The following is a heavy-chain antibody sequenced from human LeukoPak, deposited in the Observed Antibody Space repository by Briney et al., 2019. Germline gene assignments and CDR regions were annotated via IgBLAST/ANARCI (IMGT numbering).Heavy chain of an antibody. V-gene: IGHV3-9*01. D-gene: IGHD5-24*01. CDR2: ISWNSGSI. Sequence: PGGSLRLSCAASGFTFDDYAMHWVRQAPGKGLEWVSGISWNSGSIGYADSVKGRFTISRDNAKNSLYLQMNSLRAEDTALYYCAKDIKGWLQFSIDYWGQGTLVTVPS. CDR3: AKDIKGWLQFSIDY. CDR1: GFTFDDYA. J-gene: IGHJ4*02.